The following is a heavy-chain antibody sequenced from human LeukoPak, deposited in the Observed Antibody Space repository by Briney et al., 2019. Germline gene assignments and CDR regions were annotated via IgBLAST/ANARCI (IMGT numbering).Heavy chain of an antibody. D-gene: IGHD5-12*01. CDR1: GYTFTGYY. CDR2: INPNSGGT. V-gene: IGHV1-2*02. CDR3: ARGSWDIVATIFLY. Sequence: ASVKVSCKASGYTFTGYYMHWVRQAPGQGLEWMGWINPNSGGTNYAQKFQGRVTMTRDTSISAAYMELSRLRSDDTAVYYCARGSWDIVATIFLYWGQGTLVTVSS. J-gene: IGHJ4*02.